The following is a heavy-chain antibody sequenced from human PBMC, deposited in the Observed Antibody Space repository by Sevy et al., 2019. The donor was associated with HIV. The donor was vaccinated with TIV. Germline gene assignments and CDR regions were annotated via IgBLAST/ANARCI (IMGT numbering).Heavy chain of an antibody. CDR3: AKGIGYSGYETDY. J-gene: IGHJ4*02. V-gene: IGHV3-23*01. CDR2: FVVSGFST. Sequence: GGPLRLSCPPLGFTFSSMPLSGFGQPPGRGRGGVSAFVVSGFSTYYADSVKARFTISRDNSKNTLYLQMNNLRAEDTAVFYCAKGIGYSGYETDYWGQGTLVTVSS. CDR1: GFTFSSMP. D-gene: IGHD5-12*01.